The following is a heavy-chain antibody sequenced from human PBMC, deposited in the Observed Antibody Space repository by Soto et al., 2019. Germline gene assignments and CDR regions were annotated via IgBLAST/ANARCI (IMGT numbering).Heavy chain of an antibody. D-gene: IGHD6-19*01. Sequence: SMSPSSAASAISFSSYWTSWRRQAPGEGLESVANINLDISGKYYVETVKGRFTLTRDNAKTSAQLRMSSLRAEDTAIYFCARVAYSNGWIYDSWGQGTLVTVSS. CDR3: ARVAYSNGWIYDS. CDR1: AISFSSYW. CDR2: INLDISGK. V-gene: IGHV3-7*01. J-gene: IGHJ5*01.